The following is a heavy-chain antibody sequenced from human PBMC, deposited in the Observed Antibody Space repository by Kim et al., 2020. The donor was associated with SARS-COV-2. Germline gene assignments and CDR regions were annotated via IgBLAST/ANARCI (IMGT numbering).Heavy chain of an antibody. J-gene: IGHJ1*01. V-gene: IGHV4-39*01. CDR1: GGSIRSSSYY. CDR2: IYYTGST. CDR3: YYYDESGSST. D-gene: IGHD3-22*01. Sequence: SETLSLTCTVSGGSIRSSSYYWGWIRQPPGKGLEWIGSIYYTGSTYYNPSLKSRVTISVDTSKNQFSLKLSSVTAADTSMYWSYYYDESGSSTWGQGTLVTVSS.